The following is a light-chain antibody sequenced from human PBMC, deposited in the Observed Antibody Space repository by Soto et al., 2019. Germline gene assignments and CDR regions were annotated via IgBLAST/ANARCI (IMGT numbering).Light chain of an antibody. J-gene: IGKJ1*01. CDR2: GAS. V-gene: IGKV3-20*01. CDR3: QQYGSSPTWT. CDR1: QSVSSNY. Sequence: EIVLTQSPGTLSLSPGERATLSCRASQSVSSNYLAWCQQKPGQAPRLLIYGASTRATGIPDRFSGSGSGTDFTLTISRLEPEDSAVYYCQQYGSSPTWTFGQGTKVDIK.